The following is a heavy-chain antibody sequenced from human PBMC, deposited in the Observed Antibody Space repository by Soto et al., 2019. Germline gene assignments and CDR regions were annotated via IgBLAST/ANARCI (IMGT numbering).Heavy chain of an antibody. D-gene: IGHD6-13*01. CDR2: INPSGGST. Sequence: ASVKVSCKASGYTFTSYYMHWVLQAPGQGLEWMGIINPSGGSTSYAQKFQGRVTMTRDTSTSTVYMELSSLRSEDTAVYYCARETADSSSWYYFDYWGQGTLVTVSS. V-gene: IGHV1-46*01. CDR1: GYTFTSYY. CDR3: ARETADSSSWYYFDY. J-gene: IGHJ4*02.